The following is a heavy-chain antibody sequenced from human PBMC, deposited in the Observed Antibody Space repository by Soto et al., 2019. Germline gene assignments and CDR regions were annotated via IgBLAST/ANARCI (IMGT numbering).Heavy chain of an antibody. V-gene: IGHV1-8*01. Sequence: QVQLVQSGAEVKKPGASVKVSCKASGYTFTSYDINWVRQATGQGLEWMGWMNPNSGNTGYAQKFQGRVTMTRNTSISTAYMELSSLGSEDTAVYYCARVGDCSGGSCYSGVGAFAIWGQGTMVTVSS. CDR2: MNPNSGNT. D-gene: IGHD2-15*01. CDR3: ARVGDCSGGSCYSGVGAFAI. CDR1: GYTFTSYD. J-gene: IGHJ3*02.